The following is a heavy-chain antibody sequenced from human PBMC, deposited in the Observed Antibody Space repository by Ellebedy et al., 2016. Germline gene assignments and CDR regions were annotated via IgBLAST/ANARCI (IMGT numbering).Heavy chain of an antibody. D-gene: IGHD6-6*01. Sequence: GGSLRLSCAASGFTFSSYSMNWVRQAPGKGLEWVSYISSSSSTIYYADSVKGRFTISRDNAKNSLYLQMNSLRDEDTAVYYCARESIAARLNLYGMDVWGQGTTVTVSS. CDR1: GFTFSSYS. CDR3: ARESIAARLNLYGMDV. V-gene: IGHV3-48*02. J-gene: IGHJ6*02. CDR2: ISSSSSTI.